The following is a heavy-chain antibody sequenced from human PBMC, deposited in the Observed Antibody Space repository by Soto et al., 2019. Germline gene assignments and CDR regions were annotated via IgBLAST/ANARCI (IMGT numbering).Heavy chain of an antibody. CDR1: GFTFSYYE. D-gene: IGHD6-13*01. V-gene: IGHV3-48*03. J-gene: IGHJ5*02. CDR2: ISHTDRLT. CDR3: ARDTGRASADL. Sequence: EVQLAESGGDLVQPGRSLRLSCVGSGFTFSYYEMNWVRQAPGKGLERVAFISHTDRLTHYPDSVKGRFTISRDNAKNSLYLEMTNLRVEDTAVYYCARDTGRASADLWGQGTLVSVSS.